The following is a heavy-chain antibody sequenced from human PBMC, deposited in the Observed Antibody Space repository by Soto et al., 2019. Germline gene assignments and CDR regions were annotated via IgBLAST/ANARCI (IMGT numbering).Heavy chain of an antibody. CDR2: IIPIFGTA. D-gene: IGHD5-12*01. Sequence: SVKVSCKASGGTFSSYAISWVRQAPGQGLEWMGGIIPIFGTANYAQKFQGRVTITADESTSTAYMELSSLRSEDKAVYYCESKVEMATGNFDYWGQGTLVTVSS. J-gene: IGHJ4*02. CDR1: GGTFSSYA. V-gene: IGHV1-69*13. CDR3: ESKVEMATGNFDY.